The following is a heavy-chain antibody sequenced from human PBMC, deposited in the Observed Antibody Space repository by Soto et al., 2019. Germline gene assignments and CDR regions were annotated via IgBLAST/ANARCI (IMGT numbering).Heavy chain of an antibody. CDR3: ARVSGLFGVVTNWFDP. J-gene: IGHJ5*02. CDR1: GYTFTSYG. V-gene: IGHV1-18*01. Sequence: ASVKVSCKASGYTFTSYGISWVRQAPGQGLEWMGWISAYNGNTNYAQKLQGRVTMTTDTSTSTAYMELRSLRSDDTAVYYCARVSGLFGVVTNWFDPWGQGTLVTVSS. CDR2: ISAYNGNT. D-gene: IGHD3-3*01.